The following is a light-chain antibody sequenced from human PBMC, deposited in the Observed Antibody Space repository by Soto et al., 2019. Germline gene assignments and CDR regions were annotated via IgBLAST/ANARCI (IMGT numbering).Light chain of an antibody. CDR3: SSFAGNNNL. J-gene: IGLJ2*01. CDR1: SSDIGSYDL. CDR2: EVA. Sequence: QSALTQPPSASGSPGQSVTISCTGTSSDIGSYDLVSWYQQHPGKAPKLILYEVAKRPSGVPARFSGSKSGNTASLTVSGLQADDESDYYCSSFAGNNNLFGGGTKLTV. V-gene: IGLV2-8*01.